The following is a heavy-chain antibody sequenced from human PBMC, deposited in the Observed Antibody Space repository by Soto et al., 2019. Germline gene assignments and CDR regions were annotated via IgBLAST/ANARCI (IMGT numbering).Heavy chain of an antibody. D-gene: IGHD3-10*01. J-gene: IGHJ4*02. Sequence: QVQLVESGGGVVQPGRSLRLSCAASGFIFSDYGMHWVRQAPGKGLEWVTVISYDGSNKYYADSVKGRFTISRDNSKNTLYLQMNSLRAEDTAVYYCARDLTTMVRGVTDYWGQGTLVTVSS. CDR3: ARDLTTMVRGVTDY. V-gene: IGHV3-30*03. CDR1: GFIFSDYG. CDR2: ISYDGSNK.